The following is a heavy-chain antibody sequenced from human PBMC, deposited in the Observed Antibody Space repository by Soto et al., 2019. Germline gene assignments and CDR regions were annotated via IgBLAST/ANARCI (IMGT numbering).Heavy chain of an antibody. CDR1: GFTFSSYS. CDR3: ARHLAGNRDY. D-gene: IGHD3-3*02. J-gene: IGHJ4*02. Sequence: HPGGSLRLSCAASGFTFSSYSMNWVRQAPGKGLEWVSYISSSSSTIFYTDSVKGRFTVSRDNAKNSLYLQMNSLRAEDTAVYYCARHLAGNRDYWGQRTLVTVSS. V-gene: IGHV3-48*01. CDR2: ISSSSSTI.